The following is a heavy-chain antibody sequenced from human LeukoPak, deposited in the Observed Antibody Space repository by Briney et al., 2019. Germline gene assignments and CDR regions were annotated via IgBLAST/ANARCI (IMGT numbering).Heavy chain of an antibody. V-gene: IGHV1-24*01. CDR3: ATDRLLYPPTGAFDI. CDR2: FDPEDGET. CDR1: RYTLTELS. J-gene: IGHJ3*02. D-gene: IGHD2-2*02. Sequence: ASVKVSCKVSRYTLTELSMHWVRQAPGKGLEWMGGFDPEDGETIYAQKFQGRVTMTEDTSTDTAYMELSSLRSEDTAVYYCATDRLLYPPTGAFDIWGQGTMVTVSS.